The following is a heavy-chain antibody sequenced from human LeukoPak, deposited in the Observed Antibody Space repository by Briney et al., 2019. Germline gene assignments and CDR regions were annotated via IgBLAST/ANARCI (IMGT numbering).Heavy chain of an antibody. D-gene: IGHD3-10*01. Sequence: PSETLSLTCTVSGGSISSSGYYWGWIRQPPGKGLEWIGSIYYSGSTYYNPSLKSRVAISVDTSKNQFSLKLSSVTAADTAVYYCARDYYGFNWFDPWGQGTLVTVSS. CDR3: ARDYYGFNWFDP. CDR1: GGSISSSGYY. J-gene: IGHJ5*02. V-gene: IGHV4-39*07. CDR2: IYYSGST.